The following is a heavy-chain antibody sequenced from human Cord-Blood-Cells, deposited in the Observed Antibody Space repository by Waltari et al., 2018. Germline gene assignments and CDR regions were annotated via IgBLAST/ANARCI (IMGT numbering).Heavy chain of an antibody. J-gene: IGHJ6*02. CDR2: ISSSGSTI. CDR3: AGSGYDYYYGMDV. D-gene: IGHD5-12*01. V-gene: IGHV3-48*03. Sequence: EVQLVESGGGLVQPGGSLRLSCAASGFTFSSYEMHWVRQAPGKGLEWVSFISSSGSTIYYADSVKGRFTISRDNAKNSLYLQMNSLRAEDTAVYYCAGSGYDYYYGMDVWGQGTTVTVSS. CDR1: GFTFSSYE.